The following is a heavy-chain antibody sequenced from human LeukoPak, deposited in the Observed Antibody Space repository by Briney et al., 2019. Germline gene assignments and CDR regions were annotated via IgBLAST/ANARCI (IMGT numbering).Heavy chain of an antibody. Sequence: PGGSLRLSCADSGFTFRSYWMHWVRQAPGKGLEYVSAISINGGSTYYANSVKGRFTISRDNSKNTLYLQMGSLRAEDMAVYYCARERPASRDGYNALEHCGQGTLVTVSS. V-gene: IGHV3-64*01. CDR1: GFTFRSYW. D-gene: IGHD5-24*01. CDR3: ARERPASRDGYNALEH. J-gene: IGHJ1*01. CDR2: ISINGGST.